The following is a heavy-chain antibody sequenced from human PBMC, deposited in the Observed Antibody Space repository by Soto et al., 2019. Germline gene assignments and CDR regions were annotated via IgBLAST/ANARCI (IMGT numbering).Heavy chain of an antibody. J-gene: IGHJ2*01. CDR2: ISYDGSNK. D-gene: IGHD1-26*01. CDR3: AKPLLSGSYYTWYFDL. V-gene: IGHV3-30*18. CDR1: GFTFSSYG. Sequence: QVQLVESGGGVVQPGRSLRLSCAASGFTFSSYGMHWVRQAPGKGLEWVAVISYDGSNKYYADSVKGRFTISRDNSKNTLDLQMNSLRAEDTAVYYCAKPLLSGSYYTWYFDLWGRGTLVTVSS.